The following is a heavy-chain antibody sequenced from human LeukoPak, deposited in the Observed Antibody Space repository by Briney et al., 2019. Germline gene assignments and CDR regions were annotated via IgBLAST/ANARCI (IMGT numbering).Heavy chain of an antibody. CDR2: IYTSGST. J-gene: IGHJ4*02. CDR1: GGSISSYY. V-gene: IGHV4-4*07. CDR3: ARDEYSSGWPYFDY. D-gene: IGHD6-19*01. Sequence: SETLSLTCTVSGGSISSYYWSWTRQPAGKGLEWIGRIYTSGSTNYNPSLKSRVTMSVDTSKNQFSLKLSSVTAADTAVYYCARDEYSSGWPYFDYWGQGTLVTVSS.